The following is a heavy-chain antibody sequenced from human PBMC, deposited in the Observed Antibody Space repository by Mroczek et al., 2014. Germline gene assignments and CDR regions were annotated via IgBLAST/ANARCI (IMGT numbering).Heavy chain of an antibody. CDR3: ARDGAPSSSEHYYYYYYMDV. CDR2: ISYDGSNK. V-gene: IGHV3-30-3*01. CDR1: GFTFSSYA. D-gene: IGHD2-2*01. J-gene: IGHJ6*03. Sequence: QLVEVWGGVVQPGRSLRLSCAASGFTFSSYAMHWVRQAPGKGLEWVAVISYDGSNKYYADSVKGRFTISRDNSKNTLYLQMNSLRAEDTAVYYCARDGAPSSSEHYYYYYYMDVWGKGTTVTVSS.